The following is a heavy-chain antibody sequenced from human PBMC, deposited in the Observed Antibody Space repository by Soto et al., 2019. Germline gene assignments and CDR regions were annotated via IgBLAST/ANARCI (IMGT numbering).Heavy chain of an antibody. V-gene: IGHV3-23*01. Sequence: GGSLRLSCAASGFTFNDYAMSWVLQAPGKGLEWVSLISRTGDSTYFADSVKGRFTISRDNSKNTLYLQMNSLRAEDTAVYYCARTYYYGSGTYPRFDPWGQGTLVTVSS. CDR3: ARTYYYGSGTYPRFDP. D-gene: IGHD3-10*01. CDR2: ISRTGDST. CDR1: GFTFNDYA. J-gene: IGHJ5*02.